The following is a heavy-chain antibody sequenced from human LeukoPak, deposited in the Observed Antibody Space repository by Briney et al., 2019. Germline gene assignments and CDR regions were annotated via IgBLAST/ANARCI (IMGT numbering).Heavy chain of an antibody. V-gene: IGHV1-69*04. D-gene: IGHD5-12*01. CDR2: LIPVLGMS. Sequence: ASVKVSCKSSGGSFSTYAVNWVRQAPGQGLEWMGRLIPVLGMSHYAQGFQGRVTLTAGRSTNTAYMELDRLTSDDTAVYFCARDRGGGFDLAFFDHWGQGTLVTVSS. J-gene: IGHJ4*02. CDR1: GGSFSTYA. CDR3: ARDRGGGFDLAFFDH.